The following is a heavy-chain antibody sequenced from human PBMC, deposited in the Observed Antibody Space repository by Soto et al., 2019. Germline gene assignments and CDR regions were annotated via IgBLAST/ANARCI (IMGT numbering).Heavy chain of an antibody. Sequence: ASVKVSCKASGYTFTGYYMHWVRQAPGQGLEWMGWINPNSGGTNYAQKFRGWVTMTRDTSISTAYMELSRLRSDDTAVYYCARGPDLGEYYFDYWGQGTLVTVSS. CDR2: INPNSGGT. CDR1: GYTFTGYY. CDR3: ARGPDLGEYYFDY. J-gene: IGHJ4*02. D-gene: IGHD3-3*01. V-gene: IGHV1-2*04.